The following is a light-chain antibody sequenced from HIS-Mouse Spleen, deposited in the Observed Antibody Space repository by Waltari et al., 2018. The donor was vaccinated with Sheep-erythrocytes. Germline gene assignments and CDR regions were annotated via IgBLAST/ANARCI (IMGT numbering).Light chain of an antibody. V-gene: IGLV1-44*01. CDR3: AAWDDSLNGYV. CDR1: SSNIGSNT. CDR2: NNN. J-gene: IGLJ1*01. Sequence: QSVLTQPPSASGTPGQRVTISCSGSSSNIGSNTVNWYQQPPGTAPKLPIYNNNQRPSGVPDRFSGSKSGTSASLAISGLQSEDEADYYCAAWDDSLNGYVFGTGTKVTVL.